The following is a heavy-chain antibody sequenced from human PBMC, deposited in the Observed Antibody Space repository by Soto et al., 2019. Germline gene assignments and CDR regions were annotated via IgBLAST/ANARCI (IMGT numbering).Heavy chain of an antibody. J-gene: IGHJ5*02. V-gene: IGHV4-31*03. CDR3: ARAGDSSGYLNWFDP. D-gene: IGHD3-22*01. CDR1: GVSISSGGYY. Sequence: SDTLSLTCTVSGVSISSGGYYWSWIRQHPGKGLEWIGYIYYSGSTYYNPSLKSRVTISVDTSKNQFSLKLSSVTAADTAVYYCARAGDSSGYLNWFDPWGQGTPVTVSS. CDR2: IYYSGST.